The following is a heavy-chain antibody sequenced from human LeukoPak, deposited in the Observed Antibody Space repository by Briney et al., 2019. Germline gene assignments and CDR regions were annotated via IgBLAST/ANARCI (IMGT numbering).Heavy chain of an antibody. Sequence: GASVKVSCKTSGYTFTSYDINWVRQATGQGLEWMGWMNPNTGNTGYAQKFQGRVTMTRNTSIRTAYMELSSLRSDDTAVYYCARGSGRFGEYDFDYWGQGTLVTVSS. V-gene: IGHV1-8*02. CDR1: GYTFTSYD. J-gene: IGHJ4*02. CDR2: MNPNTGNT. D-gene: IGHD3-10*01. CDR3: ARGSGRFGEYDFDY.